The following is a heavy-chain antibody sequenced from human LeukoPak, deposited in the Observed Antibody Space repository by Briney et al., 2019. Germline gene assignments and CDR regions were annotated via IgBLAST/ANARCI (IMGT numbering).Heavy chain of an antibody. D-gene: IGHD6-13*01. Sequence: ASVKVSCKASGYTFTSYAMNWVRQAPGQRLEWMGWINTNTGNPTYAQGFTGRFVFSLDTSVSTAYLQISSLKAEDTAVYYCARTIYSSSWYSVDYWGQGTLVTVSS. J-gene: IGHJ4*02. CDR3: ARTIYSSSWYSVDY. V-gene: IGHV7-4-1*02. CDR1: GYTFTSYA. CDR2: INTNTGNP.